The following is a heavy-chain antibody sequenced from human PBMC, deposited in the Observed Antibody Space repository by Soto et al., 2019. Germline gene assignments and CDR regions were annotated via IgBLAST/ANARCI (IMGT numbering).Heavy chain of an antibody. D-gene: IGHD3-3*01. CDR2: ISGSGGST. V-gene: IGHV3-23*01. Sequence: QPGGSLRLSCAASGFTFSSYAMSWVRQAPGKGLEWVSAISGSGGSTYYADSVKGRFTISRDNSKNTLYLQMNSLRTEDTAFYYCAKGMTYYDFWSGYSFDYWGQGTLVTVSS. CDR1: GFTFSSYA. CDR3: AKGMTYYDFWSGYSFDY. J-gene: IGHJ4*02.